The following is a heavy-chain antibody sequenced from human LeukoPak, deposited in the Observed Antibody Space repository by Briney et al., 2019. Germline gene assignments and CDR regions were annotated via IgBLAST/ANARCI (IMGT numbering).Heavy chain of an antibody. V-gene: IGHV3-33*08. Sequence: GGSLRLSCAVSGITLSNYGMSWVRQAPGKGLEWVAVIWYDGSNKYYADSVKGRFTISRDNSKNTLYLQMNSLRAEDTAVYYCARDGPPGLDYWGQGTLVTVSS. J-gene: IGHJ4*02. CDR2: IWYDGSNK. CDR1: GITLSNYG. CDR3: ARDGPPGLDY.